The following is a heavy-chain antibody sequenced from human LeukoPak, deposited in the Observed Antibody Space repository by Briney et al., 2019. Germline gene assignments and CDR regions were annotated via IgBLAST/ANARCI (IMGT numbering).Heavy chain of an antibody. J-gene: IGHJ6*02. V-gene: IGHV3-33*01. D-gene: IGHD6-13*01. CDR3: ARETYSSSWYPYYYYYGMDV. CDR1: GFTFSSYG. CDR2: IWYDGSNK. Sequence: GGSLRLSCAASGFTFSSYGMHWVRQAPGKGLEWVAVIWYDGSNKYYADSVKGRFTISRDNSKNTLYLRMNSLRAEDTAVYYCARETYSSSWYPYYYYYGMDVWGQGTTVTVSS.